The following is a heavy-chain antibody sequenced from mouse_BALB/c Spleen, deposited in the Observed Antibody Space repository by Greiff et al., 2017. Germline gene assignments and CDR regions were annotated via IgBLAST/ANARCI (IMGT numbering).Heavy chain of an antibody. Sequence: EVQLQQSGPELVKPGASVKIPCKASGYTFTDYNMDWVKQSHGKSLEWIGDINPNNGGTIYNQKFKGKATLTVDKSSSTAYMELRSLTSEDTAVYYSARLFKDLDWYFDVWGAGTTVTVSS. CDR1: GYTFTDYN. CDR2: INPNNGGT. CDR3: ARLFKDLDWYFDV. J-gene: IGHJ1*01. V-gene: IGHV1-18*01.